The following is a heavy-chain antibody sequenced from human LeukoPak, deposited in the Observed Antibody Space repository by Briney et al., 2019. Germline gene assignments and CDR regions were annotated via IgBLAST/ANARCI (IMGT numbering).Heavy chain of an antibody. CDR2: INAGNGNT. CDR3: ARGVITYYYDSSGLTFDY. J-gene: IGHJ4*02. CDR1: GYTFTSYA. Sequence: ASVKVSCKASGYTFTSYAMHWVRQAPGQRLEWMGWINAGNGNTKYSQKFQGRVTITRDTSASTAYMELSSLRSEDTAVYYCARGVITYYYDSSGLTFDYWGQGTLVTVSS. V-gene: IGHV1-3*01. D-gene: IGHD3-22*01.